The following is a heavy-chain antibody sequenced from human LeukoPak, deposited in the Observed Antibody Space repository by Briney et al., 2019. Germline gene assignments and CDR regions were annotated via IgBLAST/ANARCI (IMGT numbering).Heavy chain of an antibody. CDR1: GYTLTSYD. CDR2: MNPNSGNT. J-gene: IGHJ6*03. Sequence: ASVKVSCKASGYTLTSYDINWVRQATGQGLEWMGWMNPNSGNTGYAQKFQGRVTMTRNTSISTAYMELSSLRSEDTAVYYCARARREQWLWRYYYYMDVWGKGTTVTISS. D-gene: IGHD6-19*01. V-gene: IGHV1-8*01. CDR3: ARARREQWLWRYYYYMDV.